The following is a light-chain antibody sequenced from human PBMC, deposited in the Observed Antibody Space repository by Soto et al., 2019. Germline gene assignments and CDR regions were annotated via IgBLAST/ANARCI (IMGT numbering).Light chain of an antibody. Sequence: EIVLTQSLGTLSFSPGERATRSCRASQSVRNNYLAWYQQRPGQAPRLLIYAASSRATGIPDRFSGSGSGTDFTLTISRLEPEDFAVYYCQQYGTSPRTFGQGTRLEI. CDR2: AAS. CDR1: QSVRNNY. CDR3: QQYGTSPRT. V-gene: IGKV3-20*01. J-gene: IGKJ5*01.